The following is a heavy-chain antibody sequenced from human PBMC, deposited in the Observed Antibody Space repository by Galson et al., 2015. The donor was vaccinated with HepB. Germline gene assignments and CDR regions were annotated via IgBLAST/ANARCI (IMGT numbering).Heavy chain of an antibody. CDR2: IYYSGST. V-gene: IGHV4-59*01. D-gene: IGHD3-9*01. J-gene: IGHJ5*02. CDR3: ARAVEYYDILTGLPSWFDP. CDR1: GGSFSGYY. Sequence: SETLSLTCAVYGGSFSGYYWSWIRQPPGKGLEWIGYIYYSGSTNYNPSLKSRVTISVDTSKNQFSLKLSSVTAADTAVYYCARAVEYYDILTGLPSWFDPWGQGTLVTVSS.